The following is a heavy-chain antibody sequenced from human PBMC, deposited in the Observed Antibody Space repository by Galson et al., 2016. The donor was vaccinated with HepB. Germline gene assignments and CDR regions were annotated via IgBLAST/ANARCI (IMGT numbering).Heavy chain of an antibody. D-gene: IGHD3-22*01. CDR1: GGSISSSNW. J-gene: IGHJ1*01. Sequence: SETLSLTCAVSGGSISSSNWWSWVRQPPGKGLEWIGEIYHSGSTNYNPSLKSRVTISVDKSKNQFSLKLSSVTAADTAVYYCASEGGYYGRSGYSFFRHWGQGTLVTVSS. CDR3: ASEGGYYGRSGYSFFRH. CDR2: IYHSGST. V-gene: IGHV4-4*02.